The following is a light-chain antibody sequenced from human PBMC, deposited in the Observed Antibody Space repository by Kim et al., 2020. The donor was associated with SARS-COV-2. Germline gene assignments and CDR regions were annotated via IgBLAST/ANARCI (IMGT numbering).Light chain of an antibody. CDR1: SCDVGGYNY. CDR3: CSYAGRNIVV. V-gene: IGLV2-11*03. CDR2: DVT. J-gene: IGLJ2*01. Sequence: GQSVTISCTGTSCDVGGYNYVSWYQQHPGKAPKLLIYDVTTRPSGVPDRFSGSKSGNTASLSISGLQAEDEADYYCCSYAGRNIVVFGGGTQLTVL.